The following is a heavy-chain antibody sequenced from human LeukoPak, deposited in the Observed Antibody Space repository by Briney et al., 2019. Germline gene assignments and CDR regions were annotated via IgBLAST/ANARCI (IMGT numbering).Heavy chain of an antibody. CDR2: IKQDGSAK. CDR1: GFTFSSYW. D-gene: IGHD1-1*01. J-gene: IGHJ4*02. CDR3: AKVWKGNYYDY. V-gene: IGHV3-7*01. Sequence: GGSLRLSCAASGFTFSSYWMSWVRQAPGKGLGWVANIKQDGSAKYYVDSVKGRFTISRDNSKNTLYLQMNSLRAEDTAVYYCAKVWKGNYYDYWGQGTLVAVSS.